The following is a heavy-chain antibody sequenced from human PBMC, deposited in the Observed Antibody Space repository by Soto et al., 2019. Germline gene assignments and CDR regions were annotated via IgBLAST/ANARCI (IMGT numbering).Heavy chain of an antibody. V-gene: IGHV1-69*01. CDR2: IIPIFGTA. D-gene: IGHD5-12*01. CDR3: ARLGYDSRDYNYYYGMDV. Sequence: QVQLVQSGAEVKKPGSSVKVSCKASGGTFTSYAISWVRQAPGQGLEWMGGIIPIFGTANYAQKFQGRVTITADESTSTAYMELSSLRSEDTAVYYCARLGYDSRDYNYYYGMDVWGQGTTVTVSS. CDR1: GGTFTSYA. J-gene: IGHJ6*02.